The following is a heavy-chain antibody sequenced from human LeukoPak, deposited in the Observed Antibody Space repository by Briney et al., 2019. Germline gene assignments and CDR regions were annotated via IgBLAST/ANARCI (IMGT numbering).Heavy chain of an antibody. CDR3: AREAGIAVATLY. D-gene: IGHD6-19*01. V-gene: IGHV3-11*01. Sequence: GVSLRLTCSASGFTFSDYYMSWIRQAPGKGLEWVSYTSSSGSTIYYADSVKGRFTISRDNAKNSLYLQMNSLRAEDTAVYYCAREAGIAVATLYWGQGTLVTVSS. CDR2: TSSSGSTI. J-gene: IGHJ4*02. CDR1: GFTFSDYY.